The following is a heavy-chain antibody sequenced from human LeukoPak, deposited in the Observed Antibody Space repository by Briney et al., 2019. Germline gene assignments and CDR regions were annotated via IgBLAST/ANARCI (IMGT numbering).Heavy chain of an antibody. D-gene: IGHD3-3*01. J-gene: IGHJ4*02. V-gene: IGHV3-48*04. CDR2: ISTSSSTI. Sequence: GGSLRLSCAASGFTFSTYSMNWVRQAPGKGLQWVSYISTSSSTIHYADSVKGRFTISRDNARNSLFLELNSLRGEDTAVYYCARERNFYYFDYWGQGALVTVSS. CDR1: GFTFSTYS. CDR3: ARERNFYYFDY.